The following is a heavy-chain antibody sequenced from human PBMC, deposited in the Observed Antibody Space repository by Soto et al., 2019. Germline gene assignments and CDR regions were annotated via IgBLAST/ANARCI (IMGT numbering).Heavy chain of an antibody. D-gene: IGHD6-19*01. CDR3: ANMRMAVGGTAPYSYDMDV. CDR2: IIPIFGAP. J-gene: IGHJ6*02. Sequence: QVHLLQSGAEVKKPGSSVKVSCKASGGSFGSVAFNWVRQAPGQGLEWMGGIIPIFGAPTYAQRFQGRVTLSADKSTTTGFVELKSLRSEDRAVYNCANMRMAVGGTAPYSYDMDVWGQGTTVIVSS. V-gene: IGHV1-69*06. CDR1: GGSFGSVA.